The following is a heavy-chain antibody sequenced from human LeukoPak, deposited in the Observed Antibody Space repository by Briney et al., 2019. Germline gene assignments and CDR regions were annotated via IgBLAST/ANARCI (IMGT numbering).Heavy chain of an antibody. D-gene: IGHD4-17*01. CDR1: GGSISSSSYY. J-gene: IGHJ3*02. V-gene: IGHV4-39*01. Sequence: SETLSLTCTVSGGSISSSSYYWGWIRQPPGKGLEWIGSIYYSGSTYYNPSLKSRVTISVDTSKNQFSLKLSSVTAADTAVYYCASNYGDYVENAFDIWGQGTMVTASS. CDR2: IYYSGST. CDR3: ASNYGDYVENAFDI.